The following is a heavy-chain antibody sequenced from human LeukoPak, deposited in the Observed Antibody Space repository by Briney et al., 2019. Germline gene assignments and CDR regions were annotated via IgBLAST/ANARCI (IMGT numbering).Heavy chain of an antibody. CDR2: ISAYNGNT. D-gene: IGHD3-10*01. CDR3: ARARGEKTRSWVDY. J-gene: IGHJ4*02. Sequence: ASVKVSCKASGYTFTSYGISWVRQAPGQGLEWMGWISAYNGNTNYAQKLQGRVTMTTDTSTSTAYMELRSLRSDETDVYYCARARGEKTRSWVDYWGQGTLVTVSS. CDR1: GYTFTSYG. V-gene: IGHV1-18*01.